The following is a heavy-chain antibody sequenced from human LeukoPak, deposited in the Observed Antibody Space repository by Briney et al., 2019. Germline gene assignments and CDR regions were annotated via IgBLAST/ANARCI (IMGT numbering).Heavy chain of an antibody. CDR3: ARRVTEGIPVNEGNWFDP. Sequence: SETLSLTCTVSGDSISSSYWSWIRPSPRKGREWVGRIFKDGSTIYNPSLKSRVTISIDTARNQFSLKLTSVTAADTAVYYCARRVTEGIPVNEGNWFDPWGQGTLVTVSS. J-gene: IGHJ5*02. CDR1: GDSISSSY. D-gene: IGHD2-2*01. CDR2: IFKDGST. V-gene: IGHV4-59*08.